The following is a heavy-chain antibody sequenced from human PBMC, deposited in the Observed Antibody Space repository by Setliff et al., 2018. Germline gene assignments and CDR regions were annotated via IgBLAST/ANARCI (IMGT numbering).Heavy chain of an antibody. D-gene: IGHD3-10*01. CDR2: IIPILGIA. Sequence: SVKVSCKASGGTFSNYAISWVRQAPGQGLEWMGGIIPILGIANYAQKFQGRVTITADKSTSTAYMELSSLRSEDTAVYYCARGTRVNGSGSYFYYWGQGTLVTVSS. J-gene: IGHJ4*02. V-gene: IGHV1-69*10. CDR1: GGTFSNYA. CDR3: ARGTRVNGSGSYFYY.